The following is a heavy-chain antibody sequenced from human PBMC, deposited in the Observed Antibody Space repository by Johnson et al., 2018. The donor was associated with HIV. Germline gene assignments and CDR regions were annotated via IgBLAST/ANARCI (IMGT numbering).Heavy chain of an antibody. J-gene: IGHJ3*02. D-gene: IGHD6-13*01. Sequence: VQLVESGGGLVQPGGSLRLYCAASGFTFSSYDMHWVRQATGKGLEWVSAIGTAGDTYYPGSVKGRFTVSRDNSGNTLYLQMNSLRAEDTAVYYCAKDLFSAAAGTRNAFDIWGQGTVVTVSS. CDR3: AKDLFSAAAGTRNAFDI. V-gene: IGHV3-13*01. CDR2: IGTAGDT. CDR1: GFTFSSYD.